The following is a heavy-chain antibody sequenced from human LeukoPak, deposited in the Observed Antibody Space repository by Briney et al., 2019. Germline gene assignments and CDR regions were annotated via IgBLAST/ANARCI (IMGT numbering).Heavy chain of an antibody. D-gene: IGHD1-26*01. CDR1: GYSINSGYC. J-gene: IGHJ4*02. Sequence: SETLSLSCAVSGYSINSGYCWGWIRQPPGKGLEWIGGIDHSGNTHYNPSLKNRVTISVDTSKNEFSLKLSSVTATDTAVYYCARDLPPSGSYYFDYWGQGTLVTVSS. CDR2: IDHSGNT. CDR3: ARDLPPSGSYYFDY. V-gene: IGHV4-38-2*02.